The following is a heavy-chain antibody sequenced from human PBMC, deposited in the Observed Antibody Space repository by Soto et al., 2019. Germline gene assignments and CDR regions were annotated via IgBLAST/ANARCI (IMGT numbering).Heavy chain of an antibody. CDR3: AKNGQPPYYYYGLDV. D-gene: IGHD2-8*01. CDR1: GYTFTSYG. Sequence: ASVKVSCKASGYTFTSYGISWGRQAPGQGLEWMGWISAYNGDTNYAQKFQDRVSMTIDTSTGTAYMELRSLTSDDTAIYYCAKNGQPPYYYYGLDVWGQGTKVTVSS. J-gene: IGHJ6*02. V-gene: IGHV1-18*01. CDR2: ISAYNGDT.